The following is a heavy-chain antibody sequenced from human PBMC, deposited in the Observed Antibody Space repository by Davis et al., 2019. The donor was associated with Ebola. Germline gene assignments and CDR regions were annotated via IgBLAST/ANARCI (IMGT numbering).Heavy chain of an antibody. D-gene: IGHD3-10*01. Sequence: SETLSLTCAVYGGSFSDYYWSRIRQPPGKGLEWIGYISYSGNTYYNPSLKSRVTISVDTSENHFSLKLSSVTAADTAVYYCATGAYYGSGYYFDYWGQGTLVTVSS. V-gene: IGHV4-30-4*08. CDR2: ISYSGNT. CDR1: GGSFSDYY. CDR3: ATGAYYGSGYYFDY. J-gene: IGHJ4*02.